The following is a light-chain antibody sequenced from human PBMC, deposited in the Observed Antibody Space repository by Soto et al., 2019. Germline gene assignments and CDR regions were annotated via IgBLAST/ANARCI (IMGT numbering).Light chain of an antibody. J-gene: IGKJ1*01. CDR2: DAS. V-gene: IGKV3-11*01. Sequence: EIVLTQSPATLSLSPGERATLSCRASQSVRRYLDWFQQKPGQAPRLLIYDASNRASGIPARFSGSGSGTDFTLTISSLEPEDFAVYYCQQRHSWPRSFGQGTKVEIK. CDR3: QQRHSWPRS. CDR1: QSVRRY.